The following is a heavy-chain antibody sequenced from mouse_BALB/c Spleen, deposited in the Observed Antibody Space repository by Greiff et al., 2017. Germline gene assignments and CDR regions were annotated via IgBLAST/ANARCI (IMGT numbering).Heavy chain of an antibody. CDR3: ARDYDYGGYYAMDY. CDR1: GDSITSGY. J-gene: IGHJ4*01. D-gene: IGHD2-4*01. CDR2: ISYSGST. Sequence: EVKLMESGPSLVKPSQTLSLTCSVTGDSITSGYWNWIRKFPGNKLEYMGYISYSGSTYYNPSLKSRISITRDTSKNQYYLQLNSVTTEDTATYYCARDYDYGGYYAMDYWGQGTSVTVSS. V-gene: IGHV3-8*02.